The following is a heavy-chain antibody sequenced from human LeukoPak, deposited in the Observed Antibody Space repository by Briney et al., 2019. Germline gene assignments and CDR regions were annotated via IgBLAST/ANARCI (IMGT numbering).Heavy chain of an antibody. D-gene: IGHD1-26*01. Sequence: KSSETLSLTCTVSGGSISSSSYYWGWIRQPPGKGLEWIGSIYYSGSTYYNPSLKSRVTISVDTSKNQFSLKLSSVTAADTAVYYCARGGADPLDYWGQGTLVTVSS. V-gene: IGHV4-39*07. CDR2: IYYSGST. CDR3: ARGGADPLDY. CDR1: GGSISSSSYY. J-gene: IGHJ4*02.